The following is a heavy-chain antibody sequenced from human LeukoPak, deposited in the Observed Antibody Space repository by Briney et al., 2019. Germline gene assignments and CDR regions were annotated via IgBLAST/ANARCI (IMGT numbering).Heavy chain of an antibody. V-gene: IGHV3-23*01. Sequence: GGSLRLSCAASGFTFSSYAMSWVRQAPGKGLEWVSAISGSGGSTYYADSVKGRFTISRDNSKNTLYLQMNSLRAEDTAVYYCAKDEAVAGYYYYYYGMDVWGQGTTVAVSS. J-gene: IGHJ6*02. D-gene: IGHD6-19*01. CDR3: AKDEAVAGYYYYYYGMDV. CDR2: ISGSGGST. CDR1: GFTFSSYA.